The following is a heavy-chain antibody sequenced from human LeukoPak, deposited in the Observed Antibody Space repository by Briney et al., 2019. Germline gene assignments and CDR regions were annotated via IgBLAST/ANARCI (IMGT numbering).Heavy chain of an antibody. CDR2: IKTDGSST. CDR1: GFTFSSHW. CDR3: VRVLSGSWDWFDP. V-gene: IGHV3-74*01. Sequence: GGSLRLSCAASGFTFSSHWMHWVRQVPGKGLVWVSRIKTDGSSTTFADSVKGRLTISRDNAKNTLYLQMNSLRAEDTALYHCVRVLSGSWDWFDPWGQGTLVTVSS. D-gene: IGHD3-22*01. J-gene: IGHJ5*02.